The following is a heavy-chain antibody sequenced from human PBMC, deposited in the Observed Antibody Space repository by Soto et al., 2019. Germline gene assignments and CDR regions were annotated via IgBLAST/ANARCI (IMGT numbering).Heavy chain of an antibody. CDR3: ARDPPLSVLVVVATDDF. J-gene: IGHJ4*02. D-gene: IGHD2-21*01. CDR2: ISSSSSFR. CDR1: GFTFTNHN. Sequence: EVQLVESGGGLVKPGGSLRLSCAASGFTFTNHNMNWVRQAPGKGLEWVSSISSSSSFRNYADSVKGRFSISRDYDKNLVYLQMDSLRAEDTAVYYCARDPPLSVLVVVATDDFWGQGTLVTVSS. V-gene: IGHV3-21*02.